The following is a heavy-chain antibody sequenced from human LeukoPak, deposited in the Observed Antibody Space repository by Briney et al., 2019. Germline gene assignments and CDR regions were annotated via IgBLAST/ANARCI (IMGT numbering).Heavy chain of an antibody. CDR2: IRYDGSNK. Sequence: PGGSLRLSCAASGFTFSSYGMHWVRQAPGKGLEWVAFIRYDGSNKYYADSVKGRFTISRDNSKNTLYLQMNSLRAEDTAVYYCAKDPPAATNYYYYYYMDVWGKGTTVTVSS. V-gene: IGHV3-30*02. CDR1: GFTFSSYG. D-gene: IGHD2-2*01. J-gene: IGHJ6*03. CDR3: AKDPPAATNYYYYYYMDV.